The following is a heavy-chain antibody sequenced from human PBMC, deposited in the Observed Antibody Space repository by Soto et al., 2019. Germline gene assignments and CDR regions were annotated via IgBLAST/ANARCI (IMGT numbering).Heavy chain of an antibody. V-gene: IGHV1-69*01. CDR3: ARGDSAELPTIYWFFDL. CDR2: IIPIFGTA. Sequence: QVQLVQSGAEVKKPGSSVKVSCKASGGTFSSYAVGWVRQAPGQGLDWLGGIIPIFGTANYAQKFQGRVTITADESTSTAYLELSSLTSEDTAVYYCARGDSAELPTIYWFFDLWGRGTLVTSSS. J-gene: IGHJ2*01. D-gene: IGHD2-15*01. CDR1: GGTFSSYA.